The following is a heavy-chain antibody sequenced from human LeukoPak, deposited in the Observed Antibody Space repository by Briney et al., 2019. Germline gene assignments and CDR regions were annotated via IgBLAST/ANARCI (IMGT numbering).Heavy chain of an antibody. D-gene: IGHD5-12*01. J-gene: IGHJ4*02. CDR3: ARGPEQWLAYYFDY. CDR2: IHTSGST. CDR1: GASISSTSYC. Sequence: SETLSLTCTVSGASISSTSYCWGWIRQPAGKGLEWIGHIHTSGSTNYNPSLKSRVTISVDTSKNQFSLKLSSVTAADTAVYYCARGPEQWLAYYFDYWGQGTLVTVSS. V-gene: IGHV4-61*09.